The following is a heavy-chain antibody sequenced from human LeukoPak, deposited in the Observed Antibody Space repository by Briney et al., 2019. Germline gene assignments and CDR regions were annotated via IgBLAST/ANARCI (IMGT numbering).Heavy chain of an antibody. CDR3: ARDARAAIPYYYYMDV. Sequence: ASVKVSCKASGYTFTGYYMHWVRQAPGQGLEWMGWINPNSGGTNYAQKFQGRVTMTRDTSISTAYMELSRLRSDDTAVYYCARDARAAIPYYYYMDVWGKGTTATVSS. J-gene: IGHJ6*03. CDR1: GYTFTGYY. V-gene: IGHV1-2*02. D-gene: IGHD2-2*01. CDR2: INPNSGGT.